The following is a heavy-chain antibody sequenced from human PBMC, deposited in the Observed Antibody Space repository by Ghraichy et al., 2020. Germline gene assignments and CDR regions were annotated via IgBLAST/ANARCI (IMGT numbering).Heavy chain of an antibody. D-gene: IGHD6-6*01. Sequence: LSLTCAASGFTFDDYAMHWVRQAPGKGLEWVSLISWDGGSTYYADSVKGRFTISRDNSKNSLYLQMNSLRAEDTALYYCAKDIAQYIQGMDVWGQGTTVTVSS. J-gene: IGHJ6*02. CDR3: AKDIAQYIQGMDV. V-gene: IGHV3-43D*04. CDR1: GFTFDDYA. CDR2: ISWDGGST.